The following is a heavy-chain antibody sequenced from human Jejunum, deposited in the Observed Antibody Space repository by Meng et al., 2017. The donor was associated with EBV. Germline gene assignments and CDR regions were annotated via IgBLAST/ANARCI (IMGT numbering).Heavy chain of an antibody. V-gene: IGHV4-34*01. Sequence: QVQLQQWGAGLLQPSXXLSLTXXVYGASFRDYYWTWIRQPPGKGLEWIGEVDHGGRTKYNPSLTSRVTISLDTSSNQFSLKLNSVTAADSAVYYCARSVAGSDESRCWGDWGQGTLVTVSS. J-gene: IGHJ4*02. D-gene: IGHD3-10*01. CDR2: VDHGGRT. CDR1: GASFRDYY. CDR3: ARSVAGSDESRCWGD.